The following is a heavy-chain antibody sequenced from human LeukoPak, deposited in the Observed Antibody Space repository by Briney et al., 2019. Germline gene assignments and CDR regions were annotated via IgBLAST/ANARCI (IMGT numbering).Heavy chain of an antibody. V-gene: IGHV4-30-2*01. CDR1: GGSISSGGYY. J-gene: IGHJ2*01. CDR3: ASRSSSWYPEDYWYFDL. D-gene: IGHD6-13*01. Sequence: SETLSLTCTVSGGSISSGGYYWSRIRQPPGKGLEWIGYIYHSGSIYYNPSLKSRVTISVDRSKNQFSLKLSSVTAADTAVYYCASRSSSWYPEDYWYFDLWGRGTLVTVSS. CDR2: IYHSGSI.